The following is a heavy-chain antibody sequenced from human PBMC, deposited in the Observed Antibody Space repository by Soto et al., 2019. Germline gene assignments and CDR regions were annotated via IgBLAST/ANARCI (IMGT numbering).Heavy chain of an antibody. D-gene: IGHD3-10*01. Sequence: QVQLVQSGAEVKKPGASVKVYCKASGYTFTSYGISWVRQAPGQGLEWMGWISAYNGNTNYAQKLQGRVTMTTDTSTSTAYMELRSLRSDDTAVYYCARYPDTDGWFGELSLDWYFDLWGRGTLVTVSS. V-gene: IGHV1-18*01. CDR2: ISAYNGNT. J-gene: IGHJ2*01. CDR1: GYTFTSYG. CDR3: ARYPDTDGWFGELSLDWYFDL.